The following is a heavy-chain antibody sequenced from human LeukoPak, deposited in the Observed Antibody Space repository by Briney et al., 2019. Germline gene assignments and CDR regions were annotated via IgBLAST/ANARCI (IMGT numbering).Heavy chain of an antibody. CDR2: ISTAGRST. J-gene: IGHJ4*02. CDR1: GFIFGVST. D-gene: IGHD6-19*01. Sequence: SGGSLRFPCAASGFIFGVSTMHWVRQAPGKGLEFVSSISTAGRSTYYADSAKGRFAISRDDFNSTVYLHMSSLRPEDTAMYYCVKDRGSSGWSPFAYWGQGTLVTVSS. CDR3: VKDRGSSGWSPFAY. V-gene: IGHV3-64D*06.